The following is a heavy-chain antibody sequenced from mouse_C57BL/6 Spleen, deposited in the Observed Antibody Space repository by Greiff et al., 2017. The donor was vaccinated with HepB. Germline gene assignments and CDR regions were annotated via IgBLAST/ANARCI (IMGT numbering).Heavy chain of an antibody. CDR1: GFSLTSYA. Sequence: VQRVESGPGLVAPSQSLSITCTVSGFSLTSYAISWVRQPPGKGLEWLGVIWTGGGTNYNSALKSRLSISKDNSKSQVFLKMNSLQTDDTARYYCAIHYYGSSYGYFDVWGTGTTVTVSS. D-gene: IGHD1-1*01. CDR2: IWTGGGT. J-gene: IGHJ1*03. CDR3: AIHYYGSSYGYFDV. V-gene: IGHV2-9-1*01.